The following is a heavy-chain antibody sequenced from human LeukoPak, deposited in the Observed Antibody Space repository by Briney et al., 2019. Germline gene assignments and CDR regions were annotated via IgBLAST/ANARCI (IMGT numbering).Heavy chain of an antibody. D-gene: IGHD1-1*01. V-gene: IGHV1-18*01. J-gene: IGHJ5*02. CDR1: GYTFTSYG. CDR2: ISAYNGNT. Sequence: ASVKVSCKASGYTFTSYGISWVRQAPGQGLEWMGWISAYNGNTNYAQKLQGRVTMTTDTSTSTAYMGLRSLRSDDTAVYYCARDVRNDLGANWFDPWGQGTLVTVSS. CDR3: ARDVRNDLGANWFDP.